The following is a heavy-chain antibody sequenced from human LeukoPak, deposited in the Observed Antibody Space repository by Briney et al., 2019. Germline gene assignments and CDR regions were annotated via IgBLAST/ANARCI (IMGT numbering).Heavy chain of an antibody. V-gene: IGHV3-30-3*01. J-gene: IGHJ4*02. D-gene: IGHD3-22*01. CDR2: ISYDGSNK. Sequence: GGSLRLSCAASGFTFSSYAMHWVRQAPGKGLEWVAVISYDGSNKYYADSVKGRFTISRDNTKNTLYLQMNSLRAEDTAVYYCARDPTAYYDSSGYLDYWGQGTLVTVSS. CDR1: GFTFSSYA. CDR3: ARDPTAYYDSSGYLDY.